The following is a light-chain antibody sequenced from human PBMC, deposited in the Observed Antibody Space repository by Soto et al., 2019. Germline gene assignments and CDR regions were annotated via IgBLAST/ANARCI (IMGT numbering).Light chain of an antibody. J-gene: IGLJ1*01. CDR1: SSDVDFYNF. CDR2: EVS. V-gene: IGLV2-14*01. CDR3: SSSTLTYYV. Sequence: QSVLTQPASVSGSPGQSITISCTGTSSDVDFYNFVSWYQQHPGKAPKLIIYEVSNRSSGVSSRFSGSKSGNTASLTISGLRAEDEADYYCSSSTLTYYVFGTGTKV.